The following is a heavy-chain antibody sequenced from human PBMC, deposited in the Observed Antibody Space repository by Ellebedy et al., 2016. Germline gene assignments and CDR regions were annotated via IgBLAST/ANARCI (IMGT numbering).Heavy chain of an antibody. CDR2: MNPNSGNT. CDR3: ARGGNSYGSGDFDY. J-gene: IGHJ4*02. D-gene: IGHD5-18*01. V-gene: IGHV1-8*02. Sequence: ASVKVSCKASGYTFTSYYMHWVRQATGQGLEWMGWMNPNSGNTGYAQKFQGSVTMTRNTSISTAYMELSSLRSEDTAVYYCARGGNSYGSGDFDYWGQGTLVTVSS. CDR1: GYTFTSYY.